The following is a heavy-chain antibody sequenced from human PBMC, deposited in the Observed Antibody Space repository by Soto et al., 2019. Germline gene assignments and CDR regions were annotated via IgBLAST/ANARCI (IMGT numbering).Heavy chain of an antibody. CDR1: GGSISSGGYY. D-gene: IGHD3-22*01. CDR3: AGELYYYDSSGYYSRGLAY. Sequence: SETLSLTCTVSGGSISSGGYYWSWIRQHPGKGLEWIGYIYYSGSTYYNPSLKSRVTISVDTSKNQFSLKLSSVTAADTAVYYCAGELYYYDSSGYYSRGLAYWGQGTLVTVSS. V-gene: IGHV4-31*03. CDR2: IYYSGST. J-gene: IGHJ4*02.